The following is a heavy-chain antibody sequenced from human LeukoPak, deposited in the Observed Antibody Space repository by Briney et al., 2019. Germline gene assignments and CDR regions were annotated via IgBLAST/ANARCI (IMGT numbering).Heavy chain of an antibody. V-gene: IGHV3-7*01. CDR1: GFTFSSYW. J-gene: IGHJ4*02. Sequence: PGGSLRLSCAASGFTFSSYWMSWVHQAPGKGLEWVANIKQDGSEKYYVDSVKGRFTISRDNSKNTLYLQMNSLRAEDTAVYYCAKDSPSDFWSGPLLHIDYWGQGTLVTVSS. CDR2: IKQDGSEK. D-gene: IGHD3-3*01. CDR3: AKDSPSDFWSGPLLHIDY.